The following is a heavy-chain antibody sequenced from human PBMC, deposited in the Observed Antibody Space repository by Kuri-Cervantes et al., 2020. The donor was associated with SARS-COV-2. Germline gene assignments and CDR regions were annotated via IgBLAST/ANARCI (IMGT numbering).Heavy chain of an antibody. V-gene: IGHV3-30*02. J-gene: IGHJ3*02. Sequence: GESLKISCAASGFTFSSYGMHWVRQAPGKGLEWVAFIRYDGSNKYYADSVKGRFTISRDNAKNSLYLQMNSLRAEDTAVYYCARPVPAAIPYAFDIWGQGTMVTVSS. CDR1: GFTFSSYG. D-gene: IGHD2-2*02. CDR3: ARPVPAAIPYAFDI. CDR2: IRYDGSNK.